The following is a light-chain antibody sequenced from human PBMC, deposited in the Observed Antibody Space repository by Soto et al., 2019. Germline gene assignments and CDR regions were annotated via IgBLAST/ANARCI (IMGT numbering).Light chain of an antibody. Sequence: QSVLTQPPSVSGAPGQRVTISCTGSSSNIGAGYDVHWYQQLPGTAPKLLIYGNSNRPSGVPDRFSGSKSGTSASLAATGLQAYDYPDYYCPPYAIGLSGWVFGGGTKLALL. CDR3: PPYAIGLSGWV. CDR2: GNS. CDR1: SSNIGAGYD. J-gene: IGLJ3*02. V-gene: IGLV1-40*01.